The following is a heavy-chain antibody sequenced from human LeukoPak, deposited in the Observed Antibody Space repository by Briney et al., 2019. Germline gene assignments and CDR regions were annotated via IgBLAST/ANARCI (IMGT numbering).Heavy chain of an antibody. J-gene: IGHJ5*02. CDR1: GFTFSGSS. V-gene: IGHV3-73*01. CDR3: TTSYSGNSWYDWFGP. D-gene: IGHD6-13*01. Sequence: GGSLRLSCAASGFTFSGSSIHWVRQASGKGLEWVGLIRTKANTYATAYAASVTGRFTISRDDSKDTSYLQMNSLKSEDTALYFCTTSYSGNSWYDWFGPWGQGTLVTVSS. CDR2: IRTKANTYAT.